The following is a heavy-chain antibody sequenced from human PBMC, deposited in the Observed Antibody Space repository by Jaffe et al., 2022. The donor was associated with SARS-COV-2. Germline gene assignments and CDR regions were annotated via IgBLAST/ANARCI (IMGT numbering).Heavy chain of an antibody. CDR3: AHNRGNTYYYDSSGYYSYYYYGMDV. J-gene: IGHJ6*02. Sequence: QITLKESGPTLVKPTQTLTLTCTFSGFSLSTSGVGVGWIRQPPGKALEWLALIYWDDDKRYSPSLKSRLTITKDTSKNQVVLTMTNMDPVDTATYYCAHNRGNTYYYDSSGYYSYYYYGMDVWGQGTTVTVSS. CDR2: IYWDDDK. CDR1: GFSLSTSGVG. V-gene: IGHV2-5*02. D-gene: IGHD3-22*01.